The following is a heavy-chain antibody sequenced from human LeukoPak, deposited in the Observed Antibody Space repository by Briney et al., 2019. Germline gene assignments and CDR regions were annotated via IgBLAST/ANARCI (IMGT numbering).Heavy chain of an antibody. D-gene: IGHD3-10*01. J-gene: IGHJ6*02. CDR1: GYTFTSYD. CDR3: ARSMVRGVINLYYYGMDV. CDR2: MNPNSGNT. V-gene: IGHV1-8*01. Sequence: ASVKVSCKASGYTFTSYDINWVRQATGQGLEWMGWMNPNSGNTGYAQKFQGRVTMTRNTSISTAYMELSSLRSEDTAAYYCARSMVRGVINLYYYGMDVWGQGTTVTVSS.